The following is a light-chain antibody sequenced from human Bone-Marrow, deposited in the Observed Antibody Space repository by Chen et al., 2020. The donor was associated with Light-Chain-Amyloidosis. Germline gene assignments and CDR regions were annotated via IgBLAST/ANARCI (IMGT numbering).Light chain of an antibody. V-gene: IGLV3-25*03. CDR2: RDT. CDR3: QSADSSGTYEVI. CDR1: DLPTKY. Sequence: SYELTQPPSVSVSPGQTARITCSGDDLPTKYAYWYQQKPGQAPVLVIHRDTERPSGISERFSGSSSGTKATLTISRVQAEGVADYHCQSADSSGTYEVIFGGGTKLTVL. J-gene: IGLJ2*01.